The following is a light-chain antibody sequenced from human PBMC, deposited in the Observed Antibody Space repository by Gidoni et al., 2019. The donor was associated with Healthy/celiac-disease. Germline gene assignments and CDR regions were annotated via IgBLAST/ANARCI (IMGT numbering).Light chain of an antibody. CDR2: DAS. CDR3: QQYDNLPPFS. CDR1: QDISNY. J-gene: IGKJ4*01. V-gene: IGKV1-33*01. Sequence: DIKMTQSPSSLSASVGDRVTITCQASQDISNYLNWYQQKPGKAPKPLIYDASNLETGVPSRFSGSGSGTDFTFTISSLQPEDIATYYCQQYDNLPPFSFGGGTKVEIK.